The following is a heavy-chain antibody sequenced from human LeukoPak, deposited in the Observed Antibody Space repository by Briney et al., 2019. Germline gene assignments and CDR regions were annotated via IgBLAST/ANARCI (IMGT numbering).Heavy chain of an antibody. Sequence: RAGGSLRLSCAASGFTFSSYNMNWVRQAPGKELEWVSFISSSSNYIYYADSLKGRFTISRDNAENSLYLQMSSLRAEDTAVYYCTRAAARDFSYYYGMDVWGQGTTVTVSS. CDR2: ISSSSNYI. J-gene: IGHJ6*02. V-gene: IGHV3-21*01. CDR3: TRAAARDFSYYYGMDV. CDR1: GFTFSSYN.